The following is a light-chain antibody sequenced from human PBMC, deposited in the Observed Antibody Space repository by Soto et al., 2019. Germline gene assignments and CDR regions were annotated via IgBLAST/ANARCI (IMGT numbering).Light chain of an antibody. CDR1: SSDVGGHNY. CDR2: EVS. CDR3: SSYTSSSTPYV. V-gene: IGLV2-14*01. Sequence: QSALTQPASVSGSPGQSITISCTGTSSDVGGHNYVCWYQQHPGKAPKLMIYEVSNRPSGVSKRFSGSKSGNTASLTISGLQAEDEADYCCSSYTSSSTPYVFGTGTKVTVL. J-gene: IGLJ1*01.